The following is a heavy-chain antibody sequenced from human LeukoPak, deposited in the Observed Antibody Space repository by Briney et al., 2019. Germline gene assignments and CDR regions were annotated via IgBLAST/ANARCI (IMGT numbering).Heavy chain of an antibody. CDR1: GGSISSYY. CDR3: ARGYDSSGYPDAFDI. V-gene: IGHV4-59*01. Sequence: SETLSLTCTVSGGSISSYYWSWIRQPPGQGLEWMGYIYYSGSTNYNPSLKSRVTISVDTSKNQFSLKLSSVTAADTAVYYCARGYDSSGYPDAFDIWGQGTMVTVSS. J-gene: IGHJ3*02. CDR2: IYYSGST. D-gene: IGHD3-22*01.